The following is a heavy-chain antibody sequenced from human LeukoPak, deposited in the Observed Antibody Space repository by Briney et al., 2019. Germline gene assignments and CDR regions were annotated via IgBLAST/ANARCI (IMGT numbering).Heavy chain of an antibody. CDR2: IKQDGSEK. V-gene: IGHV3-7*01. Sequence: GFPRPLCGASGITFSSYWMNWVRQGSGKGVEGVANIKQDGSEKYYVDSVKGRFTISRDNAKNSLYLQMNSLRAEDTAVYYCARDLVMGATPRGGYWGQGTLVTVSS. J-gene: IGHJ4*02. D-gene: IGHD1-26*01. CDR1: GITFSSYW. CDR3: ARDLVMGATPRGGY.